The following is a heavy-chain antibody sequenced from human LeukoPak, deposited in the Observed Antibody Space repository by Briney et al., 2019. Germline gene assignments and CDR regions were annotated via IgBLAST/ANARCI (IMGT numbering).Heavy chain of an antibody. CDR2: ISYDGSNK. CDR3: AKSLPGRSYYYGMDV. J-gene: IGHJ6*02. D-gene: IGHD3-10*01. Sequence: GGSLRLSCAASGFTFSSYAMSWVRQAPGKGLEWVAVISYDGSNKYYADSVKGRFTISRDNSKNTLYLQMNSLRAEDTAVYYCAKSLPGRSYYYGMDVWGQGTTVTVSS. V-gene: IGHV3-30*18. CDR1: GFTFSSYA.